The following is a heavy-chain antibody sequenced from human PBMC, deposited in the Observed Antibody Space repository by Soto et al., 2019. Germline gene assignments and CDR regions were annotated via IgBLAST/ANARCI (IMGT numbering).Heavy chain of an antibody. D-gene: IGHD5-18*01. CDR2: VSYDGSNK. Sequence: GGSLRLSCAASGFTFSSYAMHWVRQAPGKGLEWVAVVSYDGSNKYYADSVKGRFTISRDNSKNTLYLQMNSLRAEDTAVYYCARDLRGYSYGSIDYWGQGTLVTVS. CDR1: GFTFSSYA. V-gene: IGHV3-30-3*01. J-gene: IGHJ4*02. CDR3: ARDLRGYSYGSIDY.